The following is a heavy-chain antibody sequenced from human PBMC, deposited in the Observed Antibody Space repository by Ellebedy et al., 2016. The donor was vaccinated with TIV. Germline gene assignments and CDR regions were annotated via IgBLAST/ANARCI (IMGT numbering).Heavy chain of an antibody. D-gene: IGHD2/OR15-2a*01. CDR2: ISAYNGDT. CDR1: GYTFTSYG. CDR3: ARGFYEKFDP. J-gene: IGHJ5*02. V-gene: IGHV1-18*01. Sequence: ASVKVSCKASGYTFTSYGISWVRQAPGQGLEWMGWISAYNGDTNYAQKFQGRVTMTTDTFTTTAYMELRNLTSDDTAVYYCARGFYEKFDPWGQGTLVTVSS.